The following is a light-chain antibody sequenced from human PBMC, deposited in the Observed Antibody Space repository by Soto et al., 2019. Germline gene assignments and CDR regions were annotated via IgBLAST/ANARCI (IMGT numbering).Light chain of an antibody. J-gene: IGKJ2*01. CDR1: QRVSRSY. CDR3: QQYGNSVYT. Sequence: EIVLTQSPGTLSLSPGERATLSCSASQRVSRSYLAWYQQKPGQTPRLLIYAASSRATGIPARFSGSGSGTDFTLTISRLEPEDFAVYYYQQYGNSVYTFGQGTKLEIK. V-gene: IGKV3-20*01. CDR2: AAS.